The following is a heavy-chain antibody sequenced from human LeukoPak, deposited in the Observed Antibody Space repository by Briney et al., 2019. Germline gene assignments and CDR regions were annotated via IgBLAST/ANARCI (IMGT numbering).Heavy chain of an antibody. CDR3: ARSRTAYDYVWGSYRLPDHYYGMDV. D-gene: IGHD3-16*02. V-gene: IGHV4-59*08. J-gene: IGHJ6*02. CDR2: IYYSGST. CDR1: GFTFSDYY. Sequence: PGGSLRLYCAASGFTFSDYYMSWIRQPPGKGLEWIGYIYYSGSTNYNPSLKSRVTISVDTSKNQFSLKLSSVTAADTAVYYCARSRTAYDYVWGSYRLPDHYYGMDVWGQGTTVTVSS.